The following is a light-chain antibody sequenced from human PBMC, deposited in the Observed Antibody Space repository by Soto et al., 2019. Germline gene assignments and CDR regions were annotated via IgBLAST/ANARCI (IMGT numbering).Light chain of an antibody. V-gene: IGLV1-44*01. CDR3: AAWDDRLDVYV. CDR2: STS. CDR1: SSNIGSNT. J-gene: IGLJ1*01. Sequence: QSVLTQPPSASGTPGQIVAISCSGSSSNIGSNTVTWYQQLPGTAPKLLIYSTSQRSSGVPGRFSGSKSGASASLSISGLHSEHEADYYCAAWDDRLDVYVFGTGTKLTVL.